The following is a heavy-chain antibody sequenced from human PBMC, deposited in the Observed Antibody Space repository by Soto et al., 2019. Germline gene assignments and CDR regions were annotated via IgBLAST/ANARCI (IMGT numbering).Heavy chain of an antibody. D-gene: IGHD3-22*01. CDR2: IKQDGSEK. J-gene: IGHJ3*02. CDR3: ARGDYYDISGPFADAFDI. Sequence: PGGSLRLSCAASGFTFSSYWMSWVRQAPGKGLEWVANIKQDGSEKWYVDSVKGRFTISRDNAKNSLYLQMNSLRAEDTAVYYCARGDYYDISGPFADAFDIWGQGTMVTVS. CDR1: GFTFSSYW. V-gene: IGHV3-7*04.